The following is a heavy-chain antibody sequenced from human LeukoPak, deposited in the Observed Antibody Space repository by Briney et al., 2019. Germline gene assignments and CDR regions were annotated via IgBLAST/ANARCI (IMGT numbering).Heavy chain of an antibody. CDR1: GGSISSGDYY. D-gene: IGHD6-19*01. J-gene: IGHJ4*02. V-gene: IGHV4-30-4*08. CDR3: ARETIAVAAPDY. Sequence: PSQTLSLTCTVSGGSISSGDYYWSWISQPPGKGLEWIGYIYYSGSTYYNPSLKSRVTISVDTSKNQFSLKLSSVTAADTAVYYCARETIAVAAPDYWGQGTLVTVSS. CDR2: IYYSGST.